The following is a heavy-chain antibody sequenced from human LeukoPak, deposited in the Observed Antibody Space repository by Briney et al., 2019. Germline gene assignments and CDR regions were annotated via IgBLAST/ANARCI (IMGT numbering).Heavy chain of an antibody. J-gene: IGHJ4*02. CDR3: ARSQEGYYYDSSGRGALDY. CDR2: ISSSGSTI. CDR1: GFTFSSYE. D-gene: IGHD3-22*01. V-gene: IGHV3-48*03. Sequence: PGGSLRLSCAASGFTFSSYEMIWVRQAPGKGLEWVSYISSSGSTIYYADSVKGRFTISRDNAKNSLYPQMNSLRAEDTAVYYCARSQEGYYYDSSGRGALDYWGQGTLVTVSS.